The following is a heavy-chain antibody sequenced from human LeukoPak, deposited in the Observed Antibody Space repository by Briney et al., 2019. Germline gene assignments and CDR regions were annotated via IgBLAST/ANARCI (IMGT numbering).Heavy chain of an antibody. V-gene: IGHV4-34*01. CDR1: GGSFSGCY. CDR3: ARDDYDSSGYYRLN. J-gene: IGHJ4*02. CDR2: INHSGST. Sequence: SETLSLTCAVYGGSFSGCYWSWIRQPPGKGLEWIGEINHSGSTNYNPSLNSRVPISVDTSKIQFSLKLSSVTAADTAVYYCARDDYDSSGYYRLNWGQGTLVTVSS. D-gene: IGHD3-22*01.